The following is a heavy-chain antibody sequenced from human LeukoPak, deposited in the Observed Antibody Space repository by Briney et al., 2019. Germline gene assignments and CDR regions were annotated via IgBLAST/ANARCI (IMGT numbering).Heavy chain of an antibody. V-gene: IGHV3-66*01. Sequence: GGSLRLSCEVSGFSFRNNAMSWVRQAPWKGLEWVSVIYSGGSTHFADSVMGRFTISRDISKNTVYLQMNSLRVEDTAVYYCARGLGTNYGGYCSGGSCPFYWGQGTLVTVSS. CDR1: GFSFRNNA. CDR2: IYSGGST. D-gene: IGHD2-15*01. CDR3: ARGLGTNYGGYCSGGSCPFY. J-gene: IGHJ4*02.